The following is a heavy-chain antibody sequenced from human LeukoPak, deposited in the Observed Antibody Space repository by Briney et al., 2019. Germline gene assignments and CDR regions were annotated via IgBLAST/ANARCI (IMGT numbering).Heavy chain of an antibody. V-gene: IGHV4-59*01. CDR1: GGSISSYY. CDR2: IYYSGST. Sequence: SETLSLTCTVSGGSISSYYWSWIRQPPGKGLEWIGYIYYSGSTNYNPSLKSRVTISVDTSKNQFSLKLSSVTAADTAVYYCAGGYIYGSTYYYMDVWGKGTTVTVSS. D-gene: IGHD5-18*01. CDR3: AGGYIYGSTYYYMDV. J-gene: IGHJ6*03.